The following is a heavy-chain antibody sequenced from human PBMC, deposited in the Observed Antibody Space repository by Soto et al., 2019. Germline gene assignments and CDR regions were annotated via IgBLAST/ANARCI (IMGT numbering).Heavy chain of an antibody. CDR3: ARDFRPRSIAVAGTRSGGRPQEQYGMDV. J-gene: IGHJ6*02. Sequence: ASVKVSCKASGYTFTGYYMHWVRQAPGQGLEWMGWINPNSGGTNYAQKFQGWVTMTRDTSISTAYMELSRLRSDDTAVYYCARDFRPRSIAVAGTRSGGRPQEQYGMDVWGQGTTVTVSS. D-gene: IGHD6-19*01. CDR1: GYTFTGYY. CDR2: INPNSGGT. V-gene: IGHV1-2*04.